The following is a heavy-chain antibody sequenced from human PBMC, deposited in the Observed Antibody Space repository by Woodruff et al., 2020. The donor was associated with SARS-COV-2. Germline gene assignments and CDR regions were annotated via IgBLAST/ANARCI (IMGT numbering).Heavy chain of an antibody. J-gene: IGHJ5*02. Sequence: SVKGRFTISRDNSKNSLYLQMNSLRAEDTALYYCAKGGEDTAMAPSWFDPWGQGTLVTVSS. CDR3: AKGGEDTAMAPSWFDP. V-gene: IGHV3-43D*03. D-gene: IGHD5-18*01.